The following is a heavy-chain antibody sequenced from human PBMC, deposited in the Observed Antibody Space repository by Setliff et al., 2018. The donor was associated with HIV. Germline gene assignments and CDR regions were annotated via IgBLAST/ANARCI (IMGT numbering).Heavy chain of an antibody. D-gene: IGHD6-19*01. V-gene: IGHV1-46*01. CDR1: GYIFTGYY. J-gene: IGHJ6*02. CDR2: INPSGGST. Sequence: GASVKVSCKASGYIFTGYYMHWVRQAPGQGLEWMGVINPSGGSTSYAQRSQGRVTMTRDTSTSTVYMELRSLSSEDTAVYYCARDRSSGWSFYYGMDVWGQGTTVTVSS. CDR3: ARDRSSGWSFYYGMDV.